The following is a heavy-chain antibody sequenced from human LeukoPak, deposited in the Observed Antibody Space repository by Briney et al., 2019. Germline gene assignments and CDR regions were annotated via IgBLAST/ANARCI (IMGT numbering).Heavy chain of an antibody. CDR2: MQSSGIS. CDR1: GGSISTYH. Sequence: SETLSLTCSVSGGSISTYHWNWIRKPPGKGLEWIGYMQSSGISKYNPSLKSRVNIFVDTSKNQFVLNLRSVTAADTAVYYCARDKRNTYGRYFDPWGQGMLVTVSS. V-gene: IGHV4-59*01. CDR3: ARDKRNTYGRYFDP. J-gene: IGHJ4*02. D-gene: IGHD5-18*01.